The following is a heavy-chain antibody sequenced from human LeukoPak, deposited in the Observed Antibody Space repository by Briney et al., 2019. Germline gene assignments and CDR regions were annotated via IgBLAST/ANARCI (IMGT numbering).Heavy chain of an antibody. CDR2: IYYSGST. D-gene: IGHD2-15*01. CDR3: AREVGYCSGGSCYSYFDY. CDR1: GGSISSYY. Sequence: PSETLSLTCTVSGGSISSYYWSWIRQPPGKGLEWIGYIYYSGSTNYNASLTNRVTISVDTSKNQFSLKLSSVTAADTAVYYCAREVGYCSGGSCYSYFDYWGQGTLVTVFS. V-gene: IGHV4-59*01. J-gene: IGHJ4*02.